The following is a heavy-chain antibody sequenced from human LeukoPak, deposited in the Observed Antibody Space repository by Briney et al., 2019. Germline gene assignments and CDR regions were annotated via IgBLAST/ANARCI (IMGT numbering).Heavy chain of an antibody. Sequence: ASVKVSCKASGYTFTSYDINWVRQATGQGLEWMGWMNPNSGNTGYAREFQGRVTMTRNTSISTAYMELSSLRSEDTAVYYCARGTAAAPGDYWGQGTLVTVSS. CDR3: ARGTAAAPGDY. V-gene: IGHV1-8*01. J-gene: IGHJ4*02. CDR2: MNPNSGNT. D-gene: IGHD6-13*01. CDR1: GYTFTSYD.